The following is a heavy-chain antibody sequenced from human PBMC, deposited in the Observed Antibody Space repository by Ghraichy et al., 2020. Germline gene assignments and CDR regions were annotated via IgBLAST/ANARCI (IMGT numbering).Heavy chain of an antibody. CDR3: ARWSAQSCISRFVDS. CDR1: GFIFTNYA. CDR2: INGGGDMT. D-gene: IGHD2/OR15-2a*01. V-gene: IGHV3-23*01. Sequence: GGSLRLSCVASGFIFTNYAMSWVRQAPGKGLEWVSAINGGGDMTYYAASVNGRFTISRDNSKNTLYLQLNSLRVEDTASYHCARWSAQSCISRFVDSLGHGTLVTVSS. J-gene: IGHJ5*01.